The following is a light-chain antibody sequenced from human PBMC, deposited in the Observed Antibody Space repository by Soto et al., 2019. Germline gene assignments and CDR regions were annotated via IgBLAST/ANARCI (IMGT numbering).Light chain of an antibody. CDR3: QQDGSSPWT. Sequence: EILLSRSHGTLTLSPGAISTLACSARQSGSSSYLAWYQQKPGQAPRLLIYGASSRDTGIPDRFSGSGSGTDFTLTISRLEPEDFAVYYCQQDGSSPWTFGQGTKVDIK. V-gene: IGKV3-20*01. CDR2: GAS. J-gene: IGKJ1*01. CDR1: QSGSSSY.